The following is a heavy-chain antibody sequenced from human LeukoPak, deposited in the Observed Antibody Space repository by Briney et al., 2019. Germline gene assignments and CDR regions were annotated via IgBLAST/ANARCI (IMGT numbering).Heavy chain of an antibody. D-gene: IGHD3-3*01. CDR3: ASTYYDFWSGYNRQKQDAFDI. J-gene: IGHJ3*02. CDR2: INPNSGGT. Sequence: GASVKVSCKASGYTFTDYYMHWVRQAPGQGLEWMGWINPNSGGTNYAQTFQGRVTMTRDTSISTAYMDLSRLRSDDTAVHYCASTYYDFWSGYNRQKQDAFDIWGQGTMVTVSS. CDR1: GYTFTDYY. V-gene: IGHV1-2*02.